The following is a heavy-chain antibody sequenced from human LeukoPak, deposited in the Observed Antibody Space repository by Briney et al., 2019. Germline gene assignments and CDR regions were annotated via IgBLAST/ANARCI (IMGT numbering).Heavy chain of an antibody. CDR1: GYTFTGYY. CDR3: ARDMEDSSGYNPKYYFDY. CDR2: INPNSGGT. D-gene: IGHD3-22*01. Sequence: GASVKVSCKASGYTFTGYYMHWVRQAPGQGLEWMGWINPNSGGTNYAQKFQGRVTMTRDTSISTAYMELSRLRSDDTAVYYCARDMEDSSGYNPKYYFDYWGQGTLVTVSS. J-gene: IGHJ4*02. V-gene: IGHV1-2*02.